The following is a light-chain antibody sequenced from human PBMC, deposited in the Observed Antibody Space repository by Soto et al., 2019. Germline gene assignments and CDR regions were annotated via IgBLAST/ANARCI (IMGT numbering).Light chain of an antibody. CDR1: QSVDNY. V-gene: IGKV3-20*01. CDR2: ESS. J-gene: IGKJ5*01. CDR3: QQYGNSPIT. Sequence: EIVLTQSPGTLSLSTGERATLSCRASQSVDNYLDWYQQKPGQAPRLLIYESSSRATGIPDRFSGSGSGTDFTLTISRLEPEDFAVYYCQQYGNSPITFGQGTRLEIK.